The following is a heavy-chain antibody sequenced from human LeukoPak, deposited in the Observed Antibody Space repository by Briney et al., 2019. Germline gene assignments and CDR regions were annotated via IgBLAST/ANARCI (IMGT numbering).Heavy chain of an antibody. CDR2: IRYDGSNK. CDR1: GFTFSSYG. V-gene: IGHV3-30*02. CDR3: AKDIVAFAGYYGSDPLDP. Sequence: PGGSLRLSCAASGFTFSSYGMHWVRQAPGKGLEWVAFIRYDGSNKYYADSVKGRFTISRDNSKNTLYLQMNSLRVEDTAVYYCAKDIVAFAGYYGSDPLDPWGQGTLVTVSS. J-gene: IGHJ5*02. D-gene: IGHD3-10*01.